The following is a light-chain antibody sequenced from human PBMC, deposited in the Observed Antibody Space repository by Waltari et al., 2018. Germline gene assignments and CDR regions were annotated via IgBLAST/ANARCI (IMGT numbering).Light chain of an antibody. Sequence: EIVQTQSPSTLSLSAGDTATLSCRASQSLSVAYLAWYQHKSGQAPRLLIYGASYRATGIPDRFSGSGSGTDFTLTITRLEPDDFAVYYCQQYDTSPGTFGQGTKLEI. CDR3: QQYDTSPGT. CDR2: GAS. CDR1: QSLSVAY. J-gene: IGKJ2*01. V-gene: IGKV3-20*01.